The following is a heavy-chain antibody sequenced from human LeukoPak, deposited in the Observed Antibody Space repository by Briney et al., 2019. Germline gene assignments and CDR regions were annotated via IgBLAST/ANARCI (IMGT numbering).Heavy chain of an antibody. J-gene: IGHJ5*02. CDR2: IRSSSET. D-gene: IGHD5-12*01. CDR3: ARDAGNSGYGCDL. CDR1: GFIFSQYS. V-gene: IGHV3-48*01. Sequence: GGSLRLSCAASGFIFSQYSMNWVRQAPGEGLEWVSHIRSSSETFYADSVKGRFTISRDNARNSLYLQMNNLRGEDTAIYYCARDAGNSGYGCDLWGQGTLVTVSS.